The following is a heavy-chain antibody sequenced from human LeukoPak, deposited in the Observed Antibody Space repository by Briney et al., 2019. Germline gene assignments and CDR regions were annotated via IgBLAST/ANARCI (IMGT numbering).Heavy chain of an antibody. CDR2: ISGSGGST. CDR3: AKISRPRYYYGMDV. V-gene: IGHV3-23*01. J-gene: IGHJ6*02. CDR1: GFTFSSYA. Sequence: GGSLRLSCAASGFTFSSYAMSWVRQAPGKGLEWVSAISGSGGSTYYADSVKGRFTISRDNSKNTLYLQMNSLRAEDTAVYYCAKISRPRYYYGMDVWGQGTTVTVPS.